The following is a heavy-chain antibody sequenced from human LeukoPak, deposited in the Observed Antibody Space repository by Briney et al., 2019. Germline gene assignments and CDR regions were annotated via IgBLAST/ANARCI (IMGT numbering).Heavy chain of an antibody. V-gene: IGHV4-39*07. CDR3: ARVKSYRYTGLDNWFDP. Sequence: PSETLSLTCTVSGGSISTDASYWAWIRQPPGKGLEWIGSIYYSGSTYYSSSLKSRVTLSVDTSKNQFSLKLSSVTAADTAVYYCARVKSYRYTGLDNWFDPWGQGTLVTVSS. CDR2: IYYSGST. J-gene: IGHJ5*02. CDR1: GGSISTDASY. D-gene: IGHD3-16*02.